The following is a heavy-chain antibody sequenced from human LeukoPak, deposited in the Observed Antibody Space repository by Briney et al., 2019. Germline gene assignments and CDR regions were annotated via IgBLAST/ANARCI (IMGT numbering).Heavy chain of an antibody. D-gene: IGHD6-19*01. CDR1: GYTFTGYY. CDR2: INPNSGGT. CDR3: ARDPTYSSGWGDYYYYGMDV. V-gene: IGHV1-2*02. J-gene: IGHJ6*02. Sequence: ASVKVSCKASGYTFTGYYMHWVRQAPGQGLEWMGWINPNSGGTNYAQKFQGRVTMTRDTSISTAHMELSRLRSDDTAVYYCARDPTYSSGWGDYYYYGMDVWGQGTTVTVSS.